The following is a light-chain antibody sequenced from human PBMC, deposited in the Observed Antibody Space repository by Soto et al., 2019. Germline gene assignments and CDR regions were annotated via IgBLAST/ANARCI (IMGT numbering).Light chain of an antibody. J-gene: IGKJ2*01. Sequence: EIVLTQSPGTLYLSPGESATLSCRASQIVSSSYLACYQQKPGQAPRLLIWGASSRATGIPDRFSGSGSGTDFTLTISRREPEDFAVYYCQHYDPSSYTFGQGTKREIK. CDR1: QIVSSSY. CDR2: GAS. CDR3: QHYDPSSYT. V-gene: IGKV3-20*01.